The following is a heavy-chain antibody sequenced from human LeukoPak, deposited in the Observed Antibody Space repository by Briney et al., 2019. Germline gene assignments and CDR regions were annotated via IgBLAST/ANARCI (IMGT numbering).Heavy chain of an antibody. Sequence: TSETLSLTCTVSGASISSSDRYWGWIRQPPGKGLEWIGSIYYSGITYHNPSPKSRVTISVDTSNNQFSLKLSSVTAADTAVYFCARHQEGMVRGVLYYMDVWGKGTTVIISS. J-gene: IGHJ6*03. CDR2: IYYSGIT. CDR3: ARHQEGMVRGVLYYMDV. V-gene: IGHV4-39*01. D-gene: IGHD3-10*01. CDR1: GASISSSDRY.